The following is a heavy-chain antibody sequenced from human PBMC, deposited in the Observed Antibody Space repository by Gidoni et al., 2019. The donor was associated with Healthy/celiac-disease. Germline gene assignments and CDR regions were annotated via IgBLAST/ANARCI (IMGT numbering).Heavy chain of an antibody. V-gene: IGHV1-18*04. D-gene: IGHD3-9*01. Sequence: QVQLVQSGAEVKKPGASVKVSCKASGYTFTSYGISWVRQAPGQGLEWMGCISAYNGNTNYAQKLQGRVTMTTDTSTSTAYMELRSLRSDDTAVYYCASNILTGYYYYYYGMDVWGQGTTVTVSS. J-gene: IGHJ6*02. CDR1: GYTFTSYG. CDR3: ASNILTGYYYYYYGMDV. CDR2: ISAYNGNT.